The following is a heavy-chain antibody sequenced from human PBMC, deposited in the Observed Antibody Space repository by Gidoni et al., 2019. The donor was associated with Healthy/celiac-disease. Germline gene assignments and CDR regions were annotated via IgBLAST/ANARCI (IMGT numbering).Heavy chain of an antibody. Sequence: QVQLVESGGGVVQPGRSLRLSCAASGFTFSSYGMHGVRQAPGKGLEWVAVISYDGSNKYYADAVKGRFTISRDNSKNTLYLQMNSLRAEDTAVYYCAKNGGLWFGELLSKSYYFDYWGQGTLVTVSS. CDR3: AKNGGLWFGELLSKSYYFDY. CDR1: GFTFSSYG. CDR2: ISYDGSNK. J-gene: IGHJ4*02. V-gene: IGHV3-30*18. D-gene: IGHD3-10*01.